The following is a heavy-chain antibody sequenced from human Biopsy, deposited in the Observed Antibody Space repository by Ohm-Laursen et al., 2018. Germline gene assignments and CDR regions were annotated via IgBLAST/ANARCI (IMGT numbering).Heavy chain of an antibody. V-gene: IGHV3-48*03. D-gene: IGHD6-19*01. Sequence: SLRLSCAASGFTFSSYEMNWVRQAPGKGLERVSYISSSVSTIYYADSVKGRFTISRDNAKNSLYLQMNSLRAEDTAVYYCARDYPSYSSGWYWVPPIQCWGQGTLVTVSS. CDR3: ARDYPSYSSGWYWVPPIQC. CDR2: ISSSVSTI. CDR1: GFTFSSYE. J-gene: IGHJ4*02.